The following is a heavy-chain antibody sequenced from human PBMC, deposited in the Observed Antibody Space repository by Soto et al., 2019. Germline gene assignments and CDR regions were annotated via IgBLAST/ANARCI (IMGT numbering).Heavy chain of an antibody. CDR3: TTQVRLGSRGNCYNSCGMDV. CDR2: IKSNSDGGTT. D-gene: IGHD2-15*01. Sequence: EVQLVESGGGLVKPGGSLRLSCAASGFTFNNAWMNWVRQAPGKGLEWVGRIKSNSDGGTTDYAAPVKGRFSISRDESKNTLDLQMNSLKAEDTGVYYCTTQVRLGSRGNCYNSCGMDVCGQGTTVTVSS. V-gene: IGHV3-15*07. J-gene: IGHJ6*01. CDR1: GFTFNNAW.